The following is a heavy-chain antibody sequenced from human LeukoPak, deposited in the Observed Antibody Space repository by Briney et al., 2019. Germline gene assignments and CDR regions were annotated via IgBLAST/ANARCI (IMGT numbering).Heavy chain of an antibody. J-gene: IGHJ4*02. D-gene: IGHD4-17*01. CDR1: GYTFTSYD. V-gene: IGHV1-8*01. CDR3: ARGRIAHDYGDYIEL. CDR2: MNPNSGNT. Sequence: ASVKVSCKASGYTFTSYDINWVRQATGQGLEWMGWMNPNSGNTGYAQKFQGRVTMTRNTSISTAYMELSSLRSEDTAVYYCARGRIAHDYGDYIELWGQGTLVNVSS.